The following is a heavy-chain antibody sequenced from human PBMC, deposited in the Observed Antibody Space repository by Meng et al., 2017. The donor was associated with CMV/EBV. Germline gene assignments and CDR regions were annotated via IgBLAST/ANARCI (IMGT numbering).Heavy chain of an antibody. Sequence: ESLKISCTVSGGSISSYYWSWIRQPPGKGLEWIGYIYYSGSTNYNPSLKSRVTISVDTSKNQFSLKLSSVTAADTAVYYCARLAAISYLSLGWFDPWGQGTLVTVSS. V-gene: IGHV4-59*01. D-gene: IGHD2-2*02. CDR2: IYYSGST. CDR3: ARLAAISYLSLGWFDP. J-gene: IGHJ5*02. CDR1: GGSISSYY.